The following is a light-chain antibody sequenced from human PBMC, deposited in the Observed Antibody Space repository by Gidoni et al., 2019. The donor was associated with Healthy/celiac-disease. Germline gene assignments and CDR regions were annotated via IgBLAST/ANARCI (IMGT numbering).Light chain of an antibody. Sequence: EIVLTQSPGTLSLSPGERATLSCRASQSVSNSYLAWYQHKPGQAPRLLIYGASSRATGIPDRFSGSGSGTDFTLTISRLEPEDCAVYYCQQYGSSPYTFGQGTKLEIK. CDR3: QQYGSSPYT. CDR2: GAS. V-gene: IGKV3-20*01. CDR1: QSVSNSY. J-gene: IGKJ2*01.